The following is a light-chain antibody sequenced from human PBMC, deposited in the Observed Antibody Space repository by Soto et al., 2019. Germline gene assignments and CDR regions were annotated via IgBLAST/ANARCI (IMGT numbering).Light chain of an antibody. CDR1: SRDVGGYNY. CDR2: EVS. V-gene: IGLV2-14*01. Sequence: QSVLTQPASVSGSPGQSITISCTGTSRDVGGYNYVSWYQQHPGKAPKLMIYEVSNRPSGVSNRFSGSKSGNTASLTISGLKAEDEADYYCSSYTSRSIDYVFGTGTKVTVL. CDR3: SSYTSRSIDYV. J-gene: IGLJ1*01.